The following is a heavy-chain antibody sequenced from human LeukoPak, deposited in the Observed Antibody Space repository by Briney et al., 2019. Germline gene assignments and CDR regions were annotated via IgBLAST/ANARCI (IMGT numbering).Heavy chain of an antibody. Sequence: GESLKISCKGSGYSFANNWIAWVRQMPGKGLEWMGIIHPGDSDTRYSPSFQGQVTISADKSITTAYLQWSSLKASDTAMYYCARLFSHGCGDYWGQGTLVTVSS. J-gene: IGHJ4*02. D-gene: IGHD1-26*01. CDR3: ARLFSHGCGDY. CDR2: IHPGDSDT. CDR1: GYSFANNW. V-gene: IGHV5-51*01.